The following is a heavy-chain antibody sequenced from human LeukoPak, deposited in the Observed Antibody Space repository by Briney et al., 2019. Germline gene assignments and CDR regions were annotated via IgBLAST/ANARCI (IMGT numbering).Heavy chain of an antibody. Sequence: ASVKVSCKAFGYSFTDNYIHWVRQAPGQGLEWMGRINPLTDVPNYAHNFQGRVAMTSDTSIRTAYMELTSLRSDDTAVYYCTRGAGWLIDYWGQGILVTVSS. J-gene: IGHJ4*02. CDR2: INPLTDVP. CDR1: GYSFTDNY. D-gene: IGHD3-16*01. V-gene: IGHV1-2*02. CDR3: TRGAGWLIDY.